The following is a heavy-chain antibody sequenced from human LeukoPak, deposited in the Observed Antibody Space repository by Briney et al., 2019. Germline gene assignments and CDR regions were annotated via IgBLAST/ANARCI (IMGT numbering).Heavy chain of an antibody. V-gene: IGHV1-69*13. CDR1: GGTFSSYA. CDR3: ARGSLVGATTSIGDY. D-gene: IGHD1-26*01. J-gene: IGHJ4*02. Sequence: SVKVSCKASGGTFSSYAISWVRQAPGQGLEWMGGIIPIFGTANYAQKFQGRVTITADESTSTAYMELSSLRSEDTAVYYCARGSLVGATTSIGDYWGQGTLVTVSS. CDR2: IIPIFGTA.